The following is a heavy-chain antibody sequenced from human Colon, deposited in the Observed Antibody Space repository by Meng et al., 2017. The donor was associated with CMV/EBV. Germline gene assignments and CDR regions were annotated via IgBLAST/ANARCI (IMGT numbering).Heavy chain of an antibody. Sequence: QVQLVQSGAEVKKSGASVKVSCKASGYTFTSYDINWVRQATGQGLEWIGWLNPYSGDTGYAQRFHGRVTMTRDTSITTAYMDLNWLNSDDTAVYYCARGDNRGHQTLRSWGQGALVTVSS. V-gene: IGHV1-8*01. CDR1: GYTFTSYD. CDR2: LNPYSGDT. D-gene: IGHD3-10*01. J-gene: IGHJ5*02. CDR3: ARGDNRGHQTLRS.